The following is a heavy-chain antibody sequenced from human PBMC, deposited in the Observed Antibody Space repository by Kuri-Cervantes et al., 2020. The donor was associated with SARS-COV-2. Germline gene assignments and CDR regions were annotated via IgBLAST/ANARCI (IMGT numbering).Heavy chain of an antibody. D-gene: IGHD2-15*01. J-gene: IGHJ4*02. CDR1: GGSFSGYY. CDR2: NTHSGST. V-gene: IGHV4-34*01. CDR3: ARVRCSGGSCYSYY. Sequence: SDTLSLTCAVYGGSFSGYYWSWIRQPPGKGLEWIGENTHSGSTNYNPSLKSRVTVSVDTSKNQFSLKLCSVTAADTAVYYCARVRCSGGSCYSYYWGQGTLVTVSS.